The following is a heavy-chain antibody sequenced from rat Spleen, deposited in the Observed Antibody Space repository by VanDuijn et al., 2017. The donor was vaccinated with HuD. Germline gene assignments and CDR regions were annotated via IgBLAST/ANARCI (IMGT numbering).Heavy chain of an antibody. CDR3: TGGGHSALNWFAY. D-gene: IGHD3-3*01. CDR2: ITRDGSST. Sequence: EVQLVESGGGLVQPKESLKISCAASGFTFSNAAMYWVRQAPGKGLEWVASITRDGSSTYYPDTVKGRFVISKDNAKDTGYLHMNNLRSEDTAMYYCTGGGHSALNWFAYWGQGTLVTVSS. J-gene: IGHJ3*01. CDR1: GFTFSNAA. V-gene: IGHV5-35*01.